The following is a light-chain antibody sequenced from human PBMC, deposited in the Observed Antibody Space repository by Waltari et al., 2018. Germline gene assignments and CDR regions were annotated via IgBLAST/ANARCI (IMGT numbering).Light chain of an antibody. CDR3: QQYDSTPRT. V-gene: IGKV4-1*01. CDR2: WAS. CDR1: QSVLYSSNNKNY. Sequence: DIVMTQSPDSLAVSLGARATINCKSSQSVLYSSNNKNYLAWYQQKPGQPPKLRIYWASTRESGVPDRFSGSGSGTDFTLTISSLQAEDVAVDYCQQYDSTPRTFGQGTKVEIK. J-gene: IGKJ1*01.